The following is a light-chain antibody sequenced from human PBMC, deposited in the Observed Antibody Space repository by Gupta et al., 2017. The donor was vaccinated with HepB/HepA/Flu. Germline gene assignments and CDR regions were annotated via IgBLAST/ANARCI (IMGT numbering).Light chain of an antibody. CDR3: GAGDSSLNCV. CDR1: SSIIGNNY. J-gene: IGLJ3*02. V-gene: IGLV1-51*01. Sequence: QSLLTQPPSVSAAPAQKVTISCSASSSIIGNNYVSWYQQLPGTAPKLLNYENNKRPAVLPDLSAGSKSGTSAILSITGHQAGDAASYYCGAGDSSLNCVFGGGTKLTVI. CDR2: ENN.